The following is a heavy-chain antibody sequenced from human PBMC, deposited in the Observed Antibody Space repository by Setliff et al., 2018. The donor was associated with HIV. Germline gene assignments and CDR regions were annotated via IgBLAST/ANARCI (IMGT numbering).Heavy chain of an antibody. CDR3: ARPQGAYSGYDHFDY. CDR2: INQDGTEK. CDR1: GFIFSSHW. V-gene: IGHV3-7*01. Sequence: TGGSLRLSCAASGFIFSSHWMSWVRQTAGKGLEWVANINQDGTEKYYLDSVKGRFTISRDNTKKSLFLQMSSLRAEDTGIYYCARPQGAYSGYDHFDYWGQGTLVTVSS. D-gene: IGHD5-12*01. J-gene: IGHJ4*02.